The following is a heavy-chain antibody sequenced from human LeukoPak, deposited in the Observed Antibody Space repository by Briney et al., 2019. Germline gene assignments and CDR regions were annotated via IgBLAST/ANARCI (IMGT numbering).Heavy chain of an antibody. V-gene: IGHV4-59*01. D-gene: IGHD3-10*01. J-gene: IGHJ3*02. CDR3: ARDVNYGSGSYYNDAFDI. CDR1: GDSITGYY. CDR2: IYSSGNT. Sequence: SETLSFTCIVSGDSITGYYWSWVRQPPGKGLEWIGYIYSSGNTNFNPSLKSRVTISVDTSKNQFSLKLSSVTAADTAVYYCARDVNYGSGSYYNDAFDIWGQGTMVTVSS.